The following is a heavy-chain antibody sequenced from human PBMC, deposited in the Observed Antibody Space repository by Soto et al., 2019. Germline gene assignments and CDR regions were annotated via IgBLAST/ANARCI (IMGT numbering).Heavy chain of an antibody. CDR1: GYTFTGNS. D-gene: IGHD3-3*02. Sequence: ASVKVSCKASGYTFTGNSLHWVRQAPGQGLEWMGWINPNNGGTNYAQKFRGWVTMTRDTSMSTAYMELSSLRSEDTAVYYCARDTKVTIREYYFDYWGQGPLVTVSS. CDR2: INPNNGGT. V-gene: IGHV1-2*04. J-gene: IGHJ4*02. CDR3: ARDTKVTIREYYFDY.